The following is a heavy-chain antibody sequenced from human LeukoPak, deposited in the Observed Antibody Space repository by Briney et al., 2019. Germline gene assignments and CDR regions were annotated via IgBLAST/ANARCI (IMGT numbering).Heavy chain of an antibody. CDR3: ARDRRFCSGDSCYSDSEYFQH. D-gene: IGHD2-15*01. V-gene: IGHV3-48*02. CDR1: GFTFSSYA. Sequence: GGSLRLSCAASGFTFSSYAMSWFGQAPGKGLEWVSYIISSGITIYYADSVKGRFTISRDNAKNSLYLQMSSLTDEDTAVYYCARDRRFCSGDSCYSDSEYFQHWGQGTLVTVSS. CDR2: IISSGITI. J-gene: IGHJ1*01.